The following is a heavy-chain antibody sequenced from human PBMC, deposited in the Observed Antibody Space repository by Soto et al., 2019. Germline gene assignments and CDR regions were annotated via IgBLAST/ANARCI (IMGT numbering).Heavy chain of an antibody. CDR1: GGSISSSSYY. CDR2: IYYSGST. D-gene: IGHD2-2*01. CDR3: AVPAAPGYFDY. J-gene: IGHJ4*02. Sequence: SETLSLTCTVSGGSISSSSYYWGWIRQPPGKGLEWIGSIYYSGSTYYNPSLKSRVTISVDTSKNQFSLKLSSVTAADTAVYYCAVPAAPGYFDYWGQGTLVTVSS. V-gene: IGHV4-39*01.